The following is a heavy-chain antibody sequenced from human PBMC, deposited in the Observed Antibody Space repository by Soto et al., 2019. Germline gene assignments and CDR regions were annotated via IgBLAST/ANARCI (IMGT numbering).Heavy chain of an antibody. CDR3: AILPGITGTMAGWRWFDP. V-gene: IGHV3-48*02. Sequence: EVQLVESGGGLVQPGGSLRLSCAASGFTFSSYSMNWVRQAPGKGLEWVSYISSSSSTIYYADSVKGRFTISRDNAKNSLYLQMNSLRDEDTAVYYCAILPGITGTMAGWRWFDPWGQGTLVTVSS. J-gene: IGHJ5*02. D-gene: IGHD1-7*01. CDR2: ISSSSSTI. CDR1: GFTFSSYS.